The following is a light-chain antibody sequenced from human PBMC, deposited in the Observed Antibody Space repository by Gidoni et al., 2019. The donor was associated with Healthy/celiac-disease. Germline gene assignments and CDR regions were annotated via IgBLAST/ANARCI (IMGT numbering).Light chain of an antibody. V-gene: IGLV3-10*01. CDR3: YSTDSSGTQRT. CDR1: GMPKSY. Sequence: TARITCSGDGMPKSYAYWYQQKSGQAPVLVIYADSERPSGIPLRFSGSSSGTTATLTISGAQVEDEADYYCYSTDSSGTQRTFGGGTKLTVL. CDR2: ADS. J-gene: IGLJ2*01.